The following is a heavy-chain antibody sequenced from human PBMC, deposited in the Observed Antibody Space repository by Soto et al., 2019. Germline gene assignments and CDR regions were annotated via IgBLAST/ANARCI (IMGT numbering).Heavy chain of an antibody. V-gene: IGHV4-30-2*01. CDR1: GGSLSGATYS. J-gene: IGHJ4*01. CDR3: AISREFDY. CDR2: IFPSGTT. Sequence: TLARTCGVSGGSLSGATYSWNWIRQTPGKGLEWIGYIFPSGTTYYNPSIRSRVTISIDVSKHQFSLSLRSLTAADTAVYYCAISREFDYWSHGTLVNVSS.